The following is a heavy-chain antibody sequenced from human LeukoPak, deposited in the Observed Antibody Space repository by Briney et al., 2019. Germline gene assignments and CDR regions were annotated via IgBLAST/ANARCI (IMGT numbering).Heavy chain of an antibody. CDR2: ISSNGGST. Sequence: GGSLRLSCAASGFTFSSYAMHWVRQAPGKGLEYVSAISSNGGSTYYANSVKGRFTISRHNSKKTLYIQMGSLRAEDMAVYYCARGPAAGILRYFDSWGQGTLVTVSS. D-gene: IGHD6-13*01. J-gene: IGHJ4*02. CDR3: ARGPAAGILRYFDS. V-gene: IGHV3-64*01. CDR1: GFTFSSYA.